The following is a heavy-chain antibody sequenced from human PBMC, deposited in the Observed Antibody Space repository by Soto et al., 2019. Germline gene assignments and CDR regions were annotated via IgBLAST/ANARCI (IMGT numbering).Heavy chain of an antibody. CDR1: GGTFSSYT. V-gene: IGHV1-69*02. J-gene: IGHJ2*01. D-gene: IGHD2-15*01. CDR2: IIPILGIA. Sequence: QVQLVQSGAEVKKPGSSVKVSCKASGGTFSSYTISWVRQAPGQGLEWMGRIIPILGIANYAQKFQGRVTITAAKSTSTAYMELSSLRSEDTAVYYCASGYCSGGSCLDWYFDLWGRGTLVTVSS. CDR3: ASGYCSGGSCLDWYFDL.